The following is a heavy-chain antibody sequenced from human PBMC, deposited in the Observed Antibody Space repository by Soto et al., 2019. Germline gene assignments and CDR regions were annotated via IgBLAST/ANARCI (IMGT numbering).Heavy chain of an antibody. Sequence: QVQLGESGGGVVQPGGSLRLSCAASGFAFSTSVIHWVRQAPGKGLEWMAHISYNGNKKHYADSVKGRFTVSRDISESTLYLQMNSLRAEDTAVYYCAREQFEDGRGHYDHWGQGTLVSVSS. CDR1: GFAFSTSV. J-gene: IGHJ4*02. CDR2: ISYNGNKK. V-gene: IGHV3-30*03. D-gene: IGHD3-22*01. CDR3: AREQFEDGRGHYDH.